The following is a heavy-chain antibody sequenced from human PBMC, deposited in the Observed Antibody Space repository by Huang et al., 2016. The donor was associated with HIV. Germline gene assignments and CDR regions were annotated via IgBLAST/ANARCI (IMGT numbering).Heavy chain of an antibody. CDR1: GGSFRNFA. J-gene: IGHJ4*02. D-gene: IGHD3-22*01. V-gene: IGHV1-69*01. CDR3: ATVDYYDTSGPQRGYFDN. Sequence: QVQLVQSGAEVKKPGSSVKVSCKASGGSFRNFAIGWVRQAPGQGLEGMGGISPTLGTANYAKKFQGRVTIIADESTSTAYMELSSLRSEDTAVYYCATVDYYDTSGPQRGYFDNWGQGTLVTVSS. CDR2: ISPTLGTA.